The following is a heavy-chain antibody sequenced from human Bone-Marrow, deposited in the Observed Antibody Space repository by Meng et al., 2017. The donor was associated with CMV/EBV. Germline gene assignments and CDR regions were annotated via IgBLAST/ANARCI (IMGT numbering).Heavy chain of an antibody. J-gene: IGHJ4*02. V-gene: IGHV3-74*01. CDR3: ARGDEVVPAAAFDY. D-gene: IGHD2-2*01. Sequence: GESLKISCAASGFTFGNYWMHWVRQAPGKGLVWVSRINNDGSSTRYADSVKGRFTISRDNAKNTLYLQMNRLRAEDTAVYYCARGDEVVPAAAFDYWGEGSTATVSS. CDR1: GFTFGNYW. CDR2: INNDGSST.